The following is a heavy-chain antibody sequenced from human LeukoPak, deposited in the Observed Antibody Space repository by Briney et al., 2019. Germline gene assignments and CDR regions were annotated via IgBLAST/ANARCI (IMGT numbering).Heavy chain of an antibody. CDR2: IVVGSGNT. Sequence: GASVKVSCKASGFTFTSSAVQWVRQARGQRLEWIGWIVVGSGNTNYAQKFQERVTITRDMSTSTAYMELSSLRSEDTAVYYCAASPDYYDSSGYSYYFVYWGQGTLVTVSS. D-gene: IGHD3-22*01. V-gene: IGHV1-58*01. CDR1: GFTFTSSA. CDR3: AASPDYYDSSGYSYYFVY. J-gene: IGHJ4*02.